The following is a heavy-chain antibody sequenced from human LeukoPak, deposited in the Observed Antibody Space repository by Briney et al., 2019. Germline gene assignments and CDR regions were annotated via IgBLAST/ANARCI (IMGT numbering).Heavy chain of an antibody. CDR3: AKTERQWLQFYYFDY. Sequence: AGGSLRLSCAASGFTFSSYAMSWVRQAPGKGLEWVSAISGSGGSTYYADSVKGRFTISRDNSKNTLYLQMNSLRAEDTAVYYCAKTERQWLQFYYFDYWGQGTLVTVSS. CDR1: GFTFSSYA. V-gene: IGHV3-23*01. D-gene: IGHD5-24*01. CDR2: ISGSGGST. J-gene: IGHJ4*02.